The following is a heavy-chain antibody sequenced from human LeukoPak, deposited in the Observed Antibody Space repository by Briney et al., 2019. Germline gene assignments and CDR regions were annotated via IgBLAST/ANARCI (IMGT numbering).Heavy chain of an antibody. D-gene: IGHD4-17*01. CDR1: GGSISSGGYY. J-gene: IGHJ3*02. CDR3: ARHGYGDYELSAFDI. V-gene: IGHV4-31*03. CDR2: IYYSGST. Sequence: SETLSLTCTVSGGSISSGGYYWSWIRQHPGKGLEWIGYIYYSGSTYYNPSLKSRVTISVDTSKNQFSLKLSSVTAADTAVYYCARHGYGDYELSAFDIWGQGTMVTVSS.